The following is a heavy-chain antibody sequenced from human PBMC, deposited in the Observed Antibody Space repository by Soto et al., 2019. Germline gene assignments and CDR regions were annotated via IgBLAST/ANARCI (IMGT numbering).Heavy chain of an antibody. CDR1: GFSLSTSGVG. V-gene: IGHV2-5*02. J-gene: IGHJ2*01. Sequence: QITLKESGPMLVKPTQTLTLTCTFSGFSLSTSGVGVGWIRQPPGKALEWLALIYWDNDRRYSPSLGSRLTITKDTSTNLVVLTMTNMDPVDTATYYCARHLVVTGIDGYCDLWGRGTLVTVSS. CDR2: IYWDNDR. D-gene: IGHD2-21*02. CDR3: ARHLVVTGIDGYCDL.